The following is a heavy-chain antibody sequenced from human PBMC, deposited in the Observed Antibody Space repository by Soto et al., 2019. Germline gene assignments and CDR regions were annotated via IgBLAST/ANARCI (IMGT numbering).Heavy chain of an antibody. V-gene: IGHV1-69*06. CDR1: GGTFSSYA. CDR3: ARSDFETNFFWSGYYGVPSIDLQTLFFYYYYGMDV. D-gene: IGHD3-3*01. CDR2: IIPIFGTA. J-gene: IGHJ6*02. Sequence: GASVKVSCKASGGTFSSYAISWVRQAPGQGLEWMGGIIPIFGTANYAQKFQGRVTITADKSTSTAYMELSSLRSEDTAVYYCARSDFETNFFWSGYYGVPSIDLQTLFFYYYYGMDVWGQGTTVTVSS.